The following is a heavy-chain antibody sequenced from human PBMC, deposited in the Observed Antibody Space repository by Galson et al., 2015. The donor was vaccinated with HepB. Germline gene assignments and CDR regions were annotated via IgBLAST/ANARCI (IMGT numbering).Heavy chain of an antibody. CDR1: GFIVSTKY. J-gene: IGHJ3*02. Sequence: SLRLSCAASGFIVSTKYMTWVRQAPGKGLEWVSVLYASDIKYYADSVKGRFTISRDNSKNTLYLQMNGLRAEDTALYYCASTSGYSYPAFDIWGQGTMVTVSS. V-gene: IGHV3-53*01. D-gene: IGHD3-22*01. CDR3: ASTSGYSYPAFDI. CDR2: LYASDIK.